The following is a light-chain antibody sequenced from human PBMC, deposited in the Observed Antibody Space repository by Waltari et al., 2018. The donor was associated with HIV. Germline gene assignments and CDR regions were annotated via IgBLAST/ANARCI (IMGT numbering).Light chain of an antibody. V-gene: IGLV2-14*03. J-gene: IGLJ1*01. Sequence: QSALTQPASVSGSPGQSITISCTGTSSDIGRYKFVSWYQQHPGKAPKLMIYDVSNRATGVSNRFSGSKSGDTASLTISGLQAEDEADYYCSSYTNSDTRVFGTGTKVTVL. CDR3: SSYTNSDTRV. CDR1: SSDIGRYKF. CDR2: DVS.